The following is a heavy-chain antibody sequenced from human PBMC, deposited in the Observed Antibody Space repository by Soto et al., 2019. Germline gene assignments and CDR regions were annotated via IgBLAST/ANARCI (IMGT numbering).Heavy chain of an antibody. V-gene: IGHV4-39*01. D-gene: IGHD2-15*01. Sequence: SXTLSLTCTVSSGTISSSSYDWGLIRQPPGKGLVWIGTISYSGSSYYNPSLKSRVTISVDTSKNQFSLKMSSVTAADTAVYYCARHDPHPWSFDYWGQGTLVTVSS. CDR1: SGTISSSSYD. CDR2: ISYSGSS. J-gene: IGHJ4*02. CDR3: ARHDPHPWSFDY.